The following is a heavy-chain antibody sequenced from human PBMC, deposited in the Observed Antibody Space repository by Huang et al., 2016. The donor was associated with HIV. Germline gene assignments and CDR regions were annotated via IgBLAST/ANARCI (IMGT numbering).Heavy chain of an antibody. CDR3: ARDPRIQSWLNFFDY. CDR2: INSDGSST. CDR1: GFSISSYW. V-gene: IGHV3-74*01. J-gene: IGHJ4*02. D-gene: IGHD3-22*01. Sequence: EVELVESAGGLVQPGGSLRLSCAASGFSISSYWMHWVRQAPGKGLVWVSRINSDGSSTSYADSVKGRFTSSRDNAKNTLYLQMNSLRAEDTAVYYCARDPRIQSWLNFFDYWGQGTLVSVSS.